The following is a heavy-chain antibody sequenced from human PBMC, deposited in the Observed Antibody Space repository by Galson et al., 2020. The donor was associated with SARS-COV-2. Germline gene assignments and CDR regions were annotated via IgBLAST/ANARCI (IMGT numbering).Heavy chain of an antibody. CDR1: GFSLSTSGVG. Sequence: SGPTLANPTQTLTLTCTFSGFSLSTSGVGVAWIRQPPGKALEWLALIYWDDDKRYSPSLKSRLTITKDTSKNQVVLTMTNMDPVDTATYYCARRPLPHLGLTPWGQGTLVTVSS. CDR3: ARRPLPHLGLTP. J-gene: IGHJ5*02. CDR2: IYWDDDK. D-gene: IGHD3-16*01. V-gene: IGHV2-5*02.